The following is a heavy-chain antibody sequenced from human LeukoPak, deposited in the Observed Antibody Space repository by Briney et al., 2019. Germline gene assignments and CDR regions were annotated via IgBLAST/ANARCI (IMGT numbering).Heavy chain of an antibody. J-gene: IGHJ4*02. Sequence: GESLKISCKGSGYSFTSYWIGWVRQMPGKGLEWMGIIYPGDSDTRYSPSFQGQVTISADKSISTAYLQWSSLKASDTAVYYCARRQGDGSSGYYDHLDYWGQGTLVTVSS. V-gene: IGHV5-51*01. CDR2: IYPGDSDT. CDR1: GYSFTSYW. CDR3: ARRQGDGSSGYYDHLDY. D-gene: IGHD3-22*01.